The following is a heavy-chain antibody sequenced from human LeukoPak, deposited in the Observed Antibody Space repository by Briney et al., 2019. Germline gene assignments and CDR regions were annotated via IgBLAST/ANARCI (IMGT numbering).Heavy chain of an antibody. CDR1: GGSFSACY. CDR2: ISHSGST. J-gene: IGHJ4*02. CDR3: ARGIGMSSGWTAQDS. D-gene: IGHD6-19*01. Sequence: PSETLSLTCAVYGGSFSACYWSWIRQSPGKGLEWIAEISHSGSTNYNPSLKSRVTISADTSKKEFSLTLSSMTVADTAVYFCARGIGMSSGWTAQDSWGQGTLVTVSS. V-gene: IGHV4-34*01.